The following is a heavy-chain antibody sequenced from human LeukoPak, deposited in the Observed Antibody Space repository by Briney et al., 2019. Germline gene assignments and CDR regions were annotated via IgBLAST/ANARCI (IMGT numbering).Heavy chain of an antibody. D-gene: IGHD3-10*01. Sequence: GASVKVSCKASGYTFTSYGISWVRQAPGQGLEWMGWISAYNGNTNYAQKLQGRVTMTTDTSTSTAYMELRSLRSDDTAVYYCAKSYNNPTVAIRVRGVIPYFDSWGQGSLVTVSS. CDR3: AKSYNNPTVAIRVRGVIPYFDS. J-gene: IGHJ4*02. V-gene: IGHV1-18*01. CDR2: ISAYNGNT. CDR1: GYTFTSYG.